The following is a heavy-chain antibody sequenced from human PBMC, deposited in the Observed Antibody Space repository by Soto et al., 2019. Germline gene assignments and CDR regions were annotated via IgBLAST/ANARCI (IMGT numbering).Heavy chain of an antibody. J-gene: IGHJ4*02. D-gene: IGHD4-4*01. CDR1: GFTFNNYA. Sequence: EEKLLESGGGLVQPGGSLRLSCTASGFTFNNYAMSWVRQAPGGGLEWVSFIGGGGGTTFSADSVKGRFPISRDNSKNTVYLQMSSLRADDTATYYCTKSQAPVGTITRYTVPYYSFYFDLWGQGTQVTVSS. CDR3: TKSQAPVGTITRYTVPYYSFYFDL. V-gene: IGHV3-23*01. CDR2: IGGGGGTT.